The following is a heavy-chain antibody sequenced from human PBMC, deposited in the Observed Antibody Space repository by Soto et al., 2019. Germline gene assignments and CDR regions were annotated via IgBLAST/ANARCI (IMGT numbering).Heavy chain of an antibody. CDR1: GFTFSYYY. J-gene: IGHJ6*02. CDR3: ASRPSESPALGMDV. CDR2: ISSSSSYT. V-gene: IGHV3-11*06. Sequence: GGSLRLSCAASGFTFSYYYMSWIRQAPGKGLEWVSYISSSSSYTNYADSVKGRFTISRDNAKNSLYLQMNSLRAEDTAVYYCASRPSESPALGMDVWGQGTTVTVSS.